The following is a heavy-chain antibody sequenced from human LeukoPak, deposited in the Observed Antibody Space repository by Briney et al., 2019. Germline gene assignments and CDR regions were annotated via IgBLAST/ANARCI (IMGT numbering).Heavy chain of an antibody. J-gene: IGHJ6*03. Sequence: GESLKISCQGSGYSFTSYWIGWVRQMSGKGLEWMGMMFPGDSDTRYSPSFRGQVTISADKSISTAYLQWSSLKASDTAIYYCARGPAGSTNSFYYMDVWGKGTTVTVSS. CDR3: ARGPAGSTNSFYYMDV. D-gene: IGHD1-26*01. CDR1: GYSFTSYW. V-gene: IGHV5-51*01. CDR2: MFPGDSDT.